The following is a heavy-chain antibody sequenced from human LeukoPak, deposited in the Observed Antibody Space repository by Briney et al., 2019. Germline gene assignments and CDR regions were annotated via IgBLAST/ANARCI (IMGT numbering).Heavy chain of an antibody. CDR1: GYTFTGYY. J-gene: IGHJ4*02. CDR3: ARDWGIAVAGTWAFDY. Sequence: GASVKVSCKASGYTFTGYYMHWVRQAPGQGLEWMGWINPNSGGTNYAQKFQGRVTMTRDTSISTAYMELSRLRSDDTAVYYCARDWGIAVAGTWAFDYWAREPWSPSPQ. CDR2: INPNSGGT. V-gene: IGHV1-2*02. D-gene: IGHD6-19*01.